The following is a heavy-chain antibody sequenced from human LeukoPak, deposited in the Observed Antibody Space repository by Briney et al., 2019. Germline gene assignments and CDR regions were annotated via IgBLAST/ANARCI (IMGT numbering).Heavy chain of an antibody. Sequence: SETLSLTCAVYGGSFSGCYWSWIRQPPGKGLEWIGEINHSGSTNYNPSLKSRVTISVDTSKNQFSLKLSSVTAADTAVYYCARGRLRNCSSTSCYFAAYWGQGTLVTVSS. D-gene: IGHD2-2*01. J-gene: IGHJ4*02. CDR3: ARGRLRNCSSTSCYFAAY. CDR1: GGSFSGCY. CDR2: INHSGST. V-gene: IGHV4-34*01.